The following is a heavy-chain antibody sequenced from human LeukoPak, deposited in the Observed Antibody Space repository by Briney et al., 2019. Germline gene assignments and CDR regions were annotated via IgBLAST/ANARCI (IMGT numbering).Heavy chain of an antibody. CDR3: ARCAVAGNEEYFDY. D-gene: IGHD6-19*01. Sequence: GGSLRLSCAASGFTFSSYSMNWVRQAPGKGLEWVASISNSSSYIYYADSVKGRFTISRDNAKNSLYLQMNSLRAEDTAVYYCARCAVAGNEEYFDYWGQGTLVTVSS. J-gene: IGHJ4*02. V-gene: IGHV3-21*01. CDR2: ISNSSSYI. CDR1: GFTFSSYS.